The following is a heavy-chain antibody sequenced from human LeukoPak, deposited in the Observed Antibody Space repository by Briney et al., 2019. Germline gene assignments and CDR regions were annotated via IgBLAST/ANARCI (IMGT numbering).Heavy chain of an antibody. D-gene: IGHD4-17*01. J-gene: IGHJ4*02. V-gene: IGHV3-21*04. Sequence: GGSLRLSCAASGFTFSSHNMIWVRQAPGKGLEWVSSISSSSSYIYYADSVKGRFTISRHNAKNSLYLQMNSLRAEDTALYYCAKDMMGDYVGFVDYWGQGTLVTVSS. CDR1: GFTFSSHN. CDR2: ISSSSSYI. CDR3: AKDMMGDYVGFVDY.